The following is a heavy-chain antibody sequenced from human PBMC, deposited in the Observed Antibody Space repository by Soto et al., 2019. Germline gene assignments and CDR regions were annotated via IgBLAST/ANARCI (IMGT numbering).Heavy chain of an antibody. J-gene: IGHJ4*02. CDR1: GYSYTSYA. CDR3: ARTYSGYDYAGIFDY. V-gene: IGHV1-3*01. CDR2: INAGNGNT. Sequence: QVQLVQSGAEVKKPGASVKVSCKASGYSYTSYAMHWVRQAPGQRLEWMGWINAGNGNTKYSQKFQGRVTITRDASAVTAYRELISLRSEDTAVYYCARTYSGYDYAGIFDYWGQGTLVTVSS. D-gene: IGHD5-12*01.